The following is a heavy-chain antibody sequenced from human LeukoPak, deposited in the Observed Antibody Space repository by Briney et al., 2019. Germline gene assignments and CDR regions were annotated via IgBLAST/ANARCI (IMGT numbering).Heavy chain of an antibody. D-gene: IGHD6-13*01. CDR1: GGTFSNYA. CDR2: IIPIFGTA. CDR3: AKDRASSSWSRDAFDI. V-gene: IGHV1-69*05. J-gene: IGHJ3*02. Sequence: GASVKVSCKASGGTFSNYAISWVRQAPGQGLEWRGGIIPIFGTANYAQKFQGRVTITTDESTSTVYMEVNSVRFEDTAVYYCAKDRASSSWSRDAFDIWGQGTVVTVSS.